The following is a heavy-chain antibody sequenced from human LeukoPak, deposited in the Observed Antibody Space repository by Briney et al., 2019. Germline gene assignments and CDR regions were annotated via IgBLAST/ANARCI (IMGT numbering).Heavy chain of an antibody. CDR2: ISADSYYT. Sequence: GGSLRLSCAASGFTFSSHAMSWVRHAPGKGLELVSAISADSYYTYYADSVQGRFTISRDNSKNTLYLQMNSLRAEDTALYYCASFVDTSMGGNDYWGQGTLVTVSS. CDR3: ASFVDTSMGGNDY. J-gene: IGHJ4*02. V-gene: IGHV3-23*01. D-gene: IGHD5-18*01. CDR1: GFTFSSHA.